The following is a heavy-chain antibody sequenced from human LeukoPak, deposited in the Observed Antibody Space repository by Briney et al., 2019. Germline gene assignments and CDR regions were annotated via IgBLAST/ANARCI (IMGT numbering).Heavy chain of an antibody. J-gene: IGHJ6*03. D-gene: IGHD6-6*01. CDR1: GYSISSGYY. CDR3: ARGAYSSSSHYYYYYMDV. Sequence: PSETLSLTCAVSGYSISSGYYWGWIRQPPGQGLEWIGSSYHSGSTYYNPSLKSRVTISVDTSKNQFSLKLSSVTAADTAVYYCARGAYSSSSHYYYYYMDVWGKGTTVTVSS. V-gene: IGHV4-38-2*01. CDR2: SYHSGST.